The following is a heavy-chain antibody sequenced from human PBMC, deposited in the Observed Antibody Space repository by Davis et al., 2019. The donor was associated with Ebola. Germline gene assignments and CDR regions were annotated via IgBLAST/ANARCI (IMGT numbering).Heavy chain of an antibody. Sequence: ASVKVSCKASGYTFTSYYMHWVRQAPGQGLEWMGIINPSGGSTSYAQKFQGRVTITADESTSTAYMELSSLRSEDTAVYYCARQNWNGGDWFDPWGQGTLVTVSS. D-gene: IGHD1-1*01. CDR2: INPSGGST. CDR1: GYTFTSYY. CDR3: ARQNWNGGDWFDP. V-gene: IGHV1-46*01. J-gene: IGHJ5*02.